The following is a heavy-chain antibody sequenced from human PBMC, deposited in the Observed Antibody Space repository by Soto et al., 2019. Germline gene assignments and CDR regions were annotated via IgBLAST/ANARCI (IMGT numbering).Heavy chain of an antibody. CDR1: GYSFAGYW. D-gene: IGHD3-22*01. Sequence: GESLKISCKGSGYSFAGYWITWVRQKPGKGPEWMGRIDPSDSQTYYSPSFRGHVTISVTKSITTVFLQWSSLRASDTAMYYCARQIYDSDTGPNFQYYFDSWGQGTPVTVSS. CDR3: ARQIYDSDTGPNFQYYFDS. J-gene: IGHJ4*02. CDR2: IDPSDSQT. V-gene: IGHV5-10-1*01.